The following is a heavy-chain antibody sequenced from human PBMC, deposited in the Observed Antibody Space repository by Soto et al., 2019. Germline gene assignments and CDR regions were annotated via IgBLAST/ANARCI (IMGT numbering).Heavy chain of an antibody. CDR3: ARDPLGGDDFDY. J-gene: IGHJ4*02. CDR2: MNPNSGNT. Sequence: ASVKVSCKASGYTFTSYDINWVRQATGQGLEWMGWMNPNSGNTGYAQKFQGRVTMTRNTSISTAYMELSSLRAEDTAVYFCARDPLGGDDFDYWGQGTLVTVSS. CDR1: GYTFTSYD. V-gene: IGHV1-8*01. D-gene: IGHD3-16*01.